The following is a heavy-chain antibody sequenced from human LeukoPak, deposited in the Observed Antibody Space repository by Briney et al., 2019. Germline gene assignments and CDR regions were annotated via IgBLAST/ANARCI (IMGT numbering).Heavy chain of an antibody. CDR3: ARADGDYVWDY. J-gene: IGHJ4*02. D-gene: IGHD4-17*01. CDR1: GGSFSGYY. Sequence: PSETLSLTCAVYGGSFSGYYWSWIRQPPGKGLEWIGEINHSGSTNYNPSLKSRVTISVDTSKSQFSLKLSSVTAADTAVYYCARADGDYVWDYWGQGTLVTVSS. V-gene: IGHV4-34*01. CDR2: INHSGST.